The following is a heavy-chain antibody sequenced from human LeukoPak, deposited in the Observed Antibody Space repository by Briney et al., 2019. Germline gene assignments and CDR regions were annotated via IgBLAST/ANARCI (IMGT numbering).Heavy chain of an antibody. D-gene: IGHD1-26*01. CDR2: ISISSTSI. CDR3: ARDPYSGNYGNYYYYYMDV. Sequence: PGGSLRLSCAASGFTFSSYNMNWVRQAPGKGLEWVSYISISSTSIYYADSVKGRFTISRDNAKNSLYLQMNSLGPEDTAVYYCARDPYSGNYGNYYYYYMDVWGKGTTVTISS. CDR1: GFTFSSYN. J-gene: IGHJ6*03. V-gene: IGHV3-48*01.